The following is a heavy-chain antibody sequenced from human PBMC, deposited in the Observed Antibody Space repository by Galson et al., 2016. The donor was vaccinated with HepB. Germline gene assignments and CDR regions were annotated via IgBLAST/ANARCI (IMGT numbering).Heavy chain of an antibody. D-gene: IGHD2-2*01. V-gene: IGHV5-51*01. CDR1: GHNFISYW. CDR3: ARHSSRLTPLCWYFDI. CDR2: IYPRDSDT. J-gene: IGHJ2*01. Sequence: GAEVKKAGEPLKISCKGSGHNFISYWIGWVRQKPGKGLEWMGIIYPRDSDTRYSPSFEGQVTISVAKSKPTAYLQWSSLKASDSAIYYCARHSSRLTPLCWYFDIWGRGTLVSVSS.